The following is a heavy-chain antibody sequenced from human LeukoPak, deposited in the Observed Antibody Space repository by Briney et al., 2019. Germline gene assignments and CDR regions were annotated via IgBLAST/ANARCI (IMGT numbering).Heavy chain of an antibody. J-gene: IGHJ4*02. Sequence: SETLSLTCTVSGGSISSYYWNWIRQPPGKGLEWIGYIYYSGRTNYNPSLASRVTISLDTSKNQFSLKLSSVTATDTAVYYCARQEGLSGYYYPFEYRGQGTLVTVSS. CDR3: ARQEGLSGYYYPFEY. CDR2: IYYSGRT. V-gene: IGHV4-59*08. CDR1: GGSISSYY. D-gene: IGHD3-22*01.